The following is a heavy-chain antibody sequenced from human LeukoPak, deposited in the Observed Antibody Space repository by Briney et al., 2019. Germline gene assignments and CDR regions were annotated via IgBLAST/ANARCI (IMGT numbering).Heavy chain of an antibody. CDR1: GFSFSSYS. CDR2: ISSSSSYI. D-gene: IGHD6-6*01. Sequence: GGSLTLSCAASGFSFSSYSMNWVRHAPAPGLEWVSSISSSSSYIYYADPVKGRFTISRDNAKNSLYLQMNSLRAEDTAVYYCARGAGSSSSGDYWGQGTLVTVSS. CDR3: ARGAGSSSSGDY. J-gene: IGHJ4*02. V-gene: IGHV3-21*01.